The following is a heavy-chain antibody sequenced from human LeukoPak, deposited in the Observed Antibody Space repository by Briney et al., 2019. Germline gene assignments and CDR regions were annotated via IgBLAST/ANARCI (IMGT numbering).Heavy chain of an antibody. V-gene: IGHV1-2*02. Sequence: ASVKVSCKASGYTFTGYYMHWVRQAPGQGLEWMGWINPNSGGTNYAQKFQGRVTMTRDTSISTAYMELSRLGSDDTAAYYCARDEHYYDSSGGSVDPFDIWGQGTMVTVSS. CDR3: ARDEHYYDSSGGSVDPFDI. CDR2: INPNSGGT. J-gene: IGHJ3*02. D-gene: IGHD3-22*01. CDR1: GYTFTGYY.